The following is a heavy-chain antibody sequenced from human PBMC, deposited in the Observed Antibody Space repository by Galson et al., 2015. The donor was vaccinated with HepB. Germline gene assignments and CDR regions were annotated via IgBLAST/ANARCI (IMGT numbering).Heavy chain of an antibody. D-gene: IGHD5-24*01. J-gene: IGHJ6*02. Sequence: SLRLSCAASGFTFSSYEMNWVRQAPGKGLEWVSYISSSGSTIYYADSVKGRFTISRDNAKNSLYLQMNSLRAEDTAVYYCARDFRDGYRYYYYYGMDVWGQGTTVTVSS. CDR1: GFTFSSYE. CDR3: ARDFRDGYRYYYYYGMDV. V-gene: IGHV3-48*03. CDR2: ISSSGSTI.